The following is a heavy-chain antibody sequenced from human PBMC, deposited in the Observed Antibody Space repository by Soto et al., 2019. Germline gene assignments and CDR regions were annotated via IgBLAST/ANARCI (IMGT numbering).Heavy chain of an antibody. CDR3: ASLSSGLDY. J-gene: IGHJ4*02. V-gene: IGHV3-33*01. CDR1: GFTFSSYG. D-gene: IGHD6-6*01. CDR2: IWYDGSNK. Sequence: QVQLVESGGGVVQPGRSLRLSCAASGFTFSSYGMHWVRQAPGKGLEWVAVIWYDGSNKYYADSVKGRFTISRDNSKNTLYLQMNSLRAEDTAVYYRASLSSGLDYWGQGTLVTVSS.